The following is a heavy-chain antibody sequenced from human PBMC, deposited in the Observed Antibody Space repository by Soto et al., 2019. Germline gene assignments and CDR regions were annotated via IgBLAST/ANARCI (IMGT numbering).Heavy chain of an antibody. D-gene: IGHD4-17*01. CDR2: ISYDGSNK. Sequence: QVQLVESGGGVVQPGRSLRLSCAASRFIFSNYDMHWVRQAPGKGLEWVAVISYDGSNKYYADSVKGRFTISRDNSKNTLVLQMNSLRAEDTAVYYCAIMTTVSTTLNQDAFDIWGQGTMVTVSS. J-gene: IGHJ3*02. CDR3: AIMTTVSTTLNQDAFDI. CDR1: RFIFSNYD. V-gene: IGHV3-30*03.